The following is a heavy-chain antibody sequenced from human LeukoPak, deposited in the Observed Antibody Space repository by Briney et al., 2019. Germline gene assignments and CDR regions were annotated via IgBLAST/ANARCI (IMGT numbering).Heavy chain of an antibody. Sequence: PGGSVRLSCAVSGFSFSNYGMHWVRQVVGKGLEWVSSIGTAGDTYYPDSVKGRFTVSRDNAKNALYLQMNNLRVGDTAVYYCVRGKEVRGLITSRGPLSNNYYDMDVWGQGTTVTVSS. CDR2: IGTAGDT. D-gene: IGHD3-10*01. CDR3: VRGKEVRGLITSRGPLSNNYYDMDV. J-gene: IGHJ6*02. CDR1: GFSFSNYG. V-gene: IGHV3-13*01.